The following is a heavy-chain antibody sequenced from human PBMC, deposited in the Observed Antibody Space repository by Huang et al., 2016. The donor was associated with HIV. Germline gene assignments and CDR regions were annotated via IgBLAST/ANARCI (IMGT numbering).Heavy chain of an antibody. CDR2: ISNDGSNK. Sequence: QVQLVESGGGVVQPGRSLRLSCAASVFIFSNYGMPWVRQAPGKGLEWVALISNDGSNKDYTDSVKGRFSISRDNSKNTLYLQMNSLRAEDTAVYYCALKGDSSGWEYFRHWGQGTLVTVSS. D-gene: IGHD6-19*01. CDR3: ALKGDSSGWEYFRH. CDR1: VFIFSNYG. V-gene: IGHV3-30*03. J-gene: IGHJ1*01.